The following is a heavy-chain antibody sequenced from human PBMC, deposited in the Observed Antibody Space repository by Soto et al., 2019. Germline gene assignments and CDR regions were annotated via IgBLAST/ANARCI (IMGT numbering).Heavy chain of an antibody. Sequence: GGSLRLSCAASGFTFSSYWMSWVRQAPGKGLEWVANIKHDGSEKYYVDSVKGRFTISRDNAKNSLYLQMNSLRAEDTAVYYCARDSIILAAAGYFDYWGQGTLVTVSS. D-gene: IGHD6-13*01. CDR3: ARDSIILAAAGYFDY. J-gene: IGHJ4*01. V-gene: IGHV3-7*03. CDR1: GFTFSSYW. CDR2: IKHDGSEK.